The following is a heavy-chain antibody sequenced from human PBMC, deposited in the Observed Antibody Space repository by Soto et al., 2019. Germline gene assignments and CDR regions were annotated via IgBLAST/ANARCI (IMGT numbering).Heavy chain of an antibody. Sequence: PGGSLRLSCAASGFTFSSYAMSWVRQAPGKGLEWVSAISGSGGSTYYADSVKGRFTISRDNSKNTLYLQMNSLRAEDTAVYYCAKGRGVRGVTSYYYYMAVWGKGTTVTVSS. D-gene: IGHD3-10*01. CDR1: GFTFSSYA. J-gene: IGHJ6*03. CDR2: ISGSGGST. V-gene: IGHV3-23*01. CDR3: AKGRGVRGVTSYYYYMAV.